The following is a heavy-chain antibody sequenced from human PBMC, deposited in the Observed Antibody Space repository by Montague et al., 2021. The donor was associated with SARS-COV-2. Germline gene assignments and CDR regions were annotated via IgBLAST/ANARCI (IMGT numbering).Heavy chain of an antibody. D-gene: IGHD5-18*01. V-gene: IGHV4-4*07. J-gene: IGHJ4*02. Sequence: SETLSLTCTVSGASISSSYWGWIRQPAGKGLELIWRINTSDSPKSNPSLKIRVTMSLDTSKNQFSLTVNSVTVADTAMYFCARAGRRLYTYGSLDYWGQGILVTVSS. CDR1: GASISSSY. CDR3: ARAGRRLYTYGSLDY. CDR2: INTSDSP.